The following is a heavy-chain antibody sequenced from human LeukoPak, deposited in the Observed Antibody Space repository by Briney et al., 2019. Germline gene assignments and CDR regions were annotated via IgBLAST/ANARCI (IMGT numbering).Heavy chain of an antibody. V-gene: IGHV3-23*01. CDR2: ISGSDNRT. D-gene: IGHD6-19*01. CDR3: AKIGQWLVLFDY. Sequence: GGSLRLSCAASGFTFTTYWMSWVRQAPGKGLEWVSSISGSDNRTYYADSVKGRFTISRDNSKNTVYLQMNSLRAEDTAVYYCAKIGQWLVLFDYWGQGTLVTVSS. J-gene: IGHJ4*02. CDR1: GFTFTTYW.